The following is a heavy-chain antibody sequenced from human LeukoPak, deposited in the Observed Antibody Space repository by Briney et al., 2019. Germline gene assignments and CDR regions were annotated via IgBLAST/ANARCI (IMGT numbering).Heavy chain of an antibody. J-gene: IGHJ6*02. CDR1: GGTFSSYT. CDR3: ARGIAVAGTPSWYYGMDV. Sequence: GASVKVSCKASGGTFSSYTISWGRQAPGQGLEWVGKIIPILGIANCAQKFQGRVTITADKSTSTAYMELSSLRSEDTAVYYCARGIAVAGTPSWYYGMDVWGQGTTVTVSS. D-gene: IGHD6-19*01. V-gene: IGHV1-69*02. CDR2: IIPILGIA.